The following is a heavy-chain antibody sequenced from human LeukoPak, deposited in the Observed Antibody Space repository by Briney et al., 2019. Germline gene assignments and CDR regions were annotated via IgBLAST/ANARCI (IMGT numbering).Heavy chain of an antibody. J-gene: IGHJ4*02. Sequence: GGSLRLSCAASRFIFSTYGIHWVRQAPGKGLEWVAVISYDGSYESYADSVKGRFTISRDNSKNTLYLQVDSLRVEDTAVYYCAKGGPPTGASPRPWDFNYWGQGALVTVSS. V-gene: IGHV3-30*18. CDR2: ISYDGSYE. CDR1: RFIFSTYG. D-gene: IGHD1-26*01. CDR3: AKGGPPTGASPRPWDFNY.